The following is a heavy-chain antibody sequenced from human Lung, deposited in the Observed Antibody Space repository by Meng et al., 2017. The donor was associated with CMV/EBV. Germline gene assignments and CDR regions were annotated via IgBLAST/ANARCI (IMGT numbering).Heavy chain of an antibody. CDR1: GGSFSGYC. CDR3: ARCFRGGGTQRRFGVFRSSYFFDY. Sequence: SETLSLTCAVYGGSFSGYCWSWIRQPPGKGLEWIGEINHSGTTNYNPSLESRVTISADTSKNQFSLKLSSVTAADTAVYYCARCFRGGGTQRRFGVFRSSYFFDYWGPGTLVXVSS. CDR2: INHSGTT. V-gene: IGHV4-34*01. J-gene: IGHJ4*02. D-gene: IGHD3-3*01.